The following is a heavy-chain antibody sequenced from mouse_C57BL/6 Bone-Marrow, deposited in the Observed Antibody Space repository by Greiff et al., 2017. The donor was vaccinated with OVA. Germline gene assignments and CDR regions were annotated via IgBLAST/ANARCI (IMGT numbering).Heavy chain of an antibody. Sequence: VQLQQSGPELVKPGASVKISCKASGYTFTDYYMNWVKQSHGKSLEWIGDINPNNGGTSYNQKFKGKATLTVDKSSSTAYMELRSLTSEDSAVYYCAREEGITTVVATPYWYFDVWGTGTTVTVSS. CDR2: INPNNGGT. J-gene: IGHJ1*03. D-gene: IGHD1-1*01. CDR1: GYTFTDYY. CDR3: AREEGITTVVATPYWYFDV. V-gene: IGHV1-26*01.